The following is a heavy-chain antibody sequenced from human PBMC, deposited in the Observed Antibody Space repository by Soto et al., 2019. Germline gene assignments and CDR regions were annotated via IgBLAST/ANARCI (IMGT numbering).Heavy chain of an antibody. D-gene: IGHD4-4*01. J-gene: IGHJ6*03. CDR2: ISSSSSYI. V-gene: IGHV3-21*01. Sequence: VQLVESGGGLVKPGGSLRLSCAASGFTFSSYSMNWVRQAPGKGLEWVSSISSSSSYIYYADSVKGRFTISRDNAKNSLYLQMNSLRAEDTAVYYCARLRDYSYYYYMDVWGKGTTVTVSS. CDR3: ARLRDYSYYYYMDV. CDR1: GFTFSSYS.